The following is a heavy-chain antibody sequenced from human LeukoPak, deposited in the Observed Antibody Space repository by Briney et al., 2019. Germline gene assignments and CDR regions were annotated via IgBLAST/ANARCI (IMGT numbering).Heavy chain of an antibody. Sequence: GGSLRLSCAASGVTFSDYYMSWIRQAPGKGLEWVSYISSSGSTIYYADSVRGGFNIPRDNTKNSLFFQMSSLRAEDTAVYYCARAEVFITGTTIWRQGTLVTVSS. J-gene: IGHJ4*02. D-gene: IGHD1-7*01. V-gene: IGHV3-11*04. CDR2: ISSSGSTI. CDR3: ARAEVFITGTTI. CDR1: GVTFSDYY.